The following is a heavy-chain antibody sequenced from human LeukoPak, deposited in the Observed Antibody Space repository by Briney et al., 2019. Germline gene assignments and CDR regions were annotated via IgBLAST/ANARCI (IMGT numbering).Heavy chain of an antibody. D-gene: IGHD1-26*01. CDR3: ARSFSGNSGGY. CDR2: IHGGDRT. CDR1: EFTVSSNY. J-gene: IGHJ4*02. Sequence: TGGSLRLSCAASEFTVSSNYMSWVRQAPGKGLEWVSVIHGGDRTYYADSVKGRFTMSRDDSKNTVYLQMNSLRAEDTAVYYCARSFSGNSGGYWGQGTLVTVSS. V-gene: IGHV3-53*01.